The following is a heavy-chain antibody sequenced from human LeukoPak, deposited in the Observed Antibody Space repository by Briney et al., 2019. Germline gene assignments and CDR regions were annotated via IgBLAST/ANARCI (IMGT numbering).Heavy chain of an antibody. CDR2: INHSGST. D-gene: IGHD5-24*01. Sequence: SETLSLTCSVSGDSTNSGNYYWSWIRQPPGKGLEWIGEINHSGSTNYNPSLKSRVTISVDTSKNQFSLKLSSVTAADTAVYYCARGKMATKRRYFDYWGQGTLVTVSS. V-gene: IGHV4-39*07. J-gene: IGHJ4*02. CDR3: ARGKMATKRRYFDY. CDR1: GDSTNSGNYY.